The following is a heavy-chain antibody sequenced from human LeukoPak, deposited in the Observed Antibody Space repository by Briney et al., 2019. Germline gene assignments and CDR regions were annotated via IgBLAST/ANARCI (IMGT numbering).Heavy chain of an antibody. CDR2: IYYSGST. J-gene: IGHJ5*02. Sequence: KPSETLSLTCTVSGGSISSYYWSWIRQPPGKGLEWIGYIYYSGSTNYNPSLKSRVTISVDTSKNQFSLKLSSVTAADTAVYYCARDYDTALGLAWFDPWGQGTLVTVSS. V-gene: IGHV4-59*01. CDR3: ARDYDTALGLAWFDP. D-gene: IGHD5-18*01. CDR1: GGSISSYY.